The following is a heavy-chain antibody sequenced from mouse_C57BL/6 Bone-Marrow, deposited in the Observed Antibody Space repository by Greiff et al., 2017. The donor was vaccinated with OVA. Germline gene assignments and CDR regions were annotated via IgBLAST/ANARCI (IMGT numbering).Heavy chain of an antibody. V-gene: IGHV1-52*01. J-gene: IGHJ3*01. CDR1: GYTFTSYW. CDR2: IDPSDSET. D-gene: IGHD4-1*01. CDR3: ARGNWAWFAY. Sequence: QVQLQQPGAELVRPGSSVKLSCQASGYTFTSYWMHWVKQRPIQGLEWIGNIDPSDSETHYNQKFKDKATLTVDKSSSTAYMQLSSLTSEDSAVYYCARGNWAWFAYWGQGTLVTVSA.